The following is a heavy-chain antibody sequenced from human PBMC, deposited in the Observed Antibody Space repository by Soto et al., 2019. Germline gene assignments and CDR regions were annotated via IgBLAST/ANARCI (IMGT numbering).Heavy chain of an antibody. Sequence: SVKVSCKASRGTFSSYAISWVRQAPGQGLEWMGGIIPIFGTANYAQKFQGRVTITADESTSTAYMELSSLRSEDTAVYYCARAHYDSSGYYYGDWFDPWGQGTLVTVSS. CDR3: ARAHYDSSGYYYGDWFDP. D-gene: IGHD3-22*01. J-gene: IGHJ5*02. CDR1: RGTFSSYA. CDR2: IIPIFGTA. V-gene: IGHV1-69*13.